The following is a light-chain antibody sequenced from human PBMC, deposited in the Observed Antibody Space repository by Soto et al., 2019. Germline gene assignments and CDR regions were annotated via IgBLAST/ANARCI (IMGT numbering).Light chain of an antibody. V-gene: IGKV1-39*01. CDR3: QQRYTNPYT. CDR2: AAS. J-gene: IGKJ2*01. CDR1: QSISNY. Sequence: DIQMTQSPSSLSTSVGDRVSITCRASQSISNYLNWYQQKPGKAPKLLIYAASSLQRGVPSMFSGSGSGTDFTLTISSLQPEDSATYFFQQRYTNPYTFVQVTKLEIK.